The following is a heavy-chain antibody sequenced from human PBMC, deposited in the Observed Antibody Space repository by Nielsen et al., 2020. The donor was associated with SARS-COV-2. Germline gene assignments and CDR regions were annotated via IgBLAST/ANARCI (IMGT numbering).Heavy chain of an antibody. D-gene: IGHD4-23*01. V-gene: IGHV3-73*01. J-gene: IGHJ4*02. CDR3: SSPTVAY. Sequence: GESLKISCVSSGFTFRGSAMHWVRQSSGHGLEWLGRIRSYANEYATAYAASVKGRFTISRDDSKNTAYLQMNSLKTEDTAVYYCSSPTVAYWGQGTLVTVSS. CDR2: IRSYANEYAT. CDR1: GFTFRGSA.